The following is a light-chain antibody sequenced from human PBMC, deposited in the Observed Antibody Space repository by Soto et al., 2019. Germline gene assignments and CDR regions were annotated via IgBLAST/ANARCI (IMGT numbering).Light chain of an antibody. J-gene: IGKJ1*01. Sequence: EIVMTQSPATLSVSPGESATLSCRASQSIRSNLAWYQQKPGQAPRLLIYGASTRATGIPARFSGSGSGTEFTLTISGLQSEDFAVYYCQQYVSSPWTFGQGTKVEIK. CDR1: QSIRSN. CDR2: GAS. V-gene: IGKV3-15*01. CDR3: QQYVSSPWT.